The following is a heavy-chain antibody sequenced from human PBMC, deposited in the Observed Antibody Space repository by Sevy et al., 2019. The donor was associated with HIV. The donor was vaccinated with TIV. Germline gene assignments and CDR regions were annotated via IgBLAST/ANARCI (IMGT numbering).Heavy chain of an antibody. CDR1: GVAPSGFIFRSYE. J-gene: IGHJ4*02. V-gene: IGHV3-48*03. CDR3: VRDNGAAAGDY. D-gene: IGHD6-13*01. CDR2: VTHTDTTK. Sequence: GGSLRLSCAGSGVAPSGFIFRSYEMNWVRQAPGKGLEWVAFVTHTDTTKYYADSVKGRFTISRDNARNLLFLQMNNLRAEETALYYCVRDNGAAAGDYWAQGTLVTVSS.